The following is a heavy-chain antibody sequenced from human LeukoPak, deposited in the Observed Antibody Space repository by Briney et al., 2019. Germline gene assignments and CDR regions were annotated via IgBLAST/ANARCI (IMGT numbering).Heavy chain of an antibody. V-gene: IGHV1-69*05. CDR1: GGTFSSYA. CDR3: AREVGENVDTAMAAFDI. Sequence: GASVKVSCKASGGTFSSYAISWVRQAPGQGLEWMGGIIPIFGTANYAQKFQGRVTITTDESTSTAYMELSSLRSEDTAVYYCAREVGENVDTAMAAFDIWGQGTMVTVSS. CDR2: IIPIFGTA. J-gene: IGHJ3*02. D-gene: IGHD5-18*01.